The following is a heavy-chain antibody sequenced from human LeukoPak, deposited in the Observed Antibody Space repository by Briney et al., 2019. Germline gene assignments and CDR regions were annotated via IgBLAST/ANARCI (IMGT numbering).Heavy chain of an antibody. V-gene: IGHV4-39*07. CDR1: GGSISSSSYY. Sequence: SETLSLTCTVSGGSISSSSYYWGWIRQPPGKGLEWIGSIYYSGTTYYNPSLKSRVTISVDTSKNQFSLKLSSVTAADTAVYYCARDLGAAWDFDYWGQGTLVTVSS. D-gene: IGHD3-16*01. J-gene: IGHJ4*02. CDR3: ARDLGAAWDFDY. CDR2: IYYSGTT.